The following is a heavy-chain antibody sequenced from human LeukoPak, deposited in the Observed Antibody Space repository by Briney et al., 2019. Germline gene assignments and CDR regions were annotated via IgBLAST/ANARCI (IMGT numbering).Heavy chain of an antibody. Sequence: PSETLSLTCTVSGGSITSSSYYWGWIRQPPGKGPEWIGSINYSGSTYYNPSVKSRVTISVDTSKNQFSLKLSSVTAADTAVYYCASVSKTVVAATIDYWGQGTLVTVSS. J-gene: IGHJ4*02. V-gene: IGHV4-39*01. CDR2: INYSGST. D-gene: IGHD2-15*01. CDR1: GGSITSSSYY. CDR3: ASVSKTVVAATIDY.